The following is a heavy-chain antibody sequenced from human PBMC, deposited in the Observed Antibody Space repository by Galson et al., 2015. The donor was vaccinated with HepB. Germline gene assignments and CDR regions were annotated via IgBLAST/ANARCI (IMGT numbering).Heavy chain of an antibody. CDR2: ITPSGDNT. CDR1: GFTFSYYA. J-gene: IGHJ4*02. V-gene: IGHV3-23*01. CDR3: AKVFPEKTDGWYRQALYYFDS. D-gene: IGHD6-19*01. Sequence: RLSCAASGFTFSYYAMAWVRQAPGKGLEWISAITPSGDNTYSADSMKGRFFISRDNSQNTLFLQMNSLRADDTAIYFCAKVFPEKTDGWYRQALYYFDSWGQGTRVTVSS.